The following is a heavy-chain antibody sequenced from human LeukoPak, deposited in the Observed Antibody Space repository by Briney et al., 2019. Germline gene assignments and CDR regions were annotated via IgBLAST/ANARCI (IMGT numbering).Heavy chain of an antibody. Sequence: GGSLTLSCAPSGLTFSDYYMRGIRQSRGRGREGVSYISSSGSTLCYADDVKGRLTLCRDNAKNSLYLQMNSLRADDTAVYYCARGSYYYDSSGYYMDVWGKGTTVTVSS. CDR1: GLTFSDYY. D-gene: IGHD3-22*01. CDR3: ARGSYYYDSSGYYMDV. V-gene: IGHV3-11*04. CDR2: ISSSGSTL. J-gene: IGHJ6*03.